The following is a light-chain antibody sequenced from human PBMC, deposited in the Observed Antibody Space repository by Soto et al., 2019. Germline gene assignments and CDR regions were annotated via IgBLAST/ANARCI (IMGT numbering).Light chain of an antibody. CDR1: NSNIGSNT. J-gene: IGLJ3*02. Sequence: QSVLTQAPSASGTPGQRVTISCSGSNSNIGSNTVSWYQQVPGTAPKVLIYNNDQRPSGVPDRLSGSKSGTSASLAIGGLQPEDEADYYCAAWDGSLNGWVFGGGTKLTVL. CDR2: NND. V-gene: IGLV1-44*01. CDR3: AAWDGSLNGWV.